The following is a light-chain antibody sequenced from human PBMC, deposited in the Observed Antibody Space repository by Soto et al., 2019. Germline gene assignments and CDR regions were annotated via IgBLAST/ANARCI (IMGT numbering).Light chain of an antibody. V-gene: IGLV1-51*01. Sequence: QSVLTQPPSVSAAPGQKVTISCSGSSSNIGNNYESWYQQLPGTAPKLLIYDNNKRPSGIPDRFSGSKSGTSATLGITGLQTGDEADYYCGTWDSGLSAVVFGGGTKVTVL. CDR1: SSNIGNNY. CDR2: DNN. CDR3: GTWDSGLSAVV. J-gene: IGLJ3*02.